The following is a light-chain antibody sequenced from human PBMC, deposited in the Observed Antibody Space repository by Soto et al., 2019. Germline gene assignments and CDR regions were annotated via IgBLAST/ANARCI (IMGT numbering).Light chain of an antibody. CDR3: QQYGSPLWT. V-gene: IGKV3-20*01. CDR1: QSVTGTY. J-gene: IGKJ1*01. Sequence: IVLTQSQGTLSLSPGDRATLSCRASQSVTGTYLAWYQQKPGQAPRLLIYGESIRATGIPDRFSGSGSGTDFTLTISRLEPEDFAVYYCQQYGSPLWTFGQGTKVEI. CDR2: GES.